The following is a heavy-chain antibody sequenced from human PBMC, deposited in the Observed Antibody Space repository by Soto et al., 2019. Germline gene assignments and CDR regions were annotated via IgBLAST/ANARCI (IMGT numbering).Heavy chain of an antibody. J-gene: IGHJ6*02. CDR1: GFTFSDYT. CDR3: ARVRREVIAIAQMDV. V-gene: IGHV3-21*01. Sequence: EVQLVESGGGLVKPGGSLRLSCAASGFTFSDYTMNWVRQAPGKGLEWVSSTTSSSIYKYYADSVRGPFTISRDNAQSSLYLEMNSLRAEDTAVYYCARVRREVIAIAQMDVWGQGTTVTVSS. CDR2: TTSSSIYK. D-gene: IGHD3-16*02.